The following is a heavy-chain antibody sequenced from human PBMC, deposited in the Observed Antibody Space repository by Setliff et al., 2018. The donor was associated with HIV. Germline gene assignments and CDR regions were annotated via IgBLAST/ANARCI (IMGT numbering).Heavy chain of an antibody. CDR1: GGSISNSNYF. CDR2: AGSADYGGNA. Sequence: PSQTLSLTCTVSGGSISNSNYFWDWIRQPPGKGLEWIGSAGSADYGGNAYYNPSLKSRVTISVETSKNQFSLKLSSVTAADTAVYYCASRYCRGGSCYSDNWFDPWGQGTLVTVSS. CDR3: ASRYCRGGSCYSDNWFDP. J-gene: IGHJ5*02. D-gene: IGHD2-15*01. V-gene: IGHV4-39*07.